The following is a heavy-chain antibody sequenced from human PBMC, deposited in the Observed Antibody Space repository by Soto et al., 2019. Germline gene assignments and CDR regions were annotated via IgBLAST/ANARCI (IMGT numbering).Heavy chain of an antibody. V-gene: IGHV1-8*01. J-gene: IGHJ4*02. CDR2: MNPNSGDT. Sequence: QVQLVQSGAEVKKPGASVKVSCRASGYTFTSYEINWVRQATGQGLEWMGWMNPNSGDTGYAQKFQGRVTMTRNTSISTAYMELSSLRSEDTAVYYCARGELLWFGELLRWGQGTLVTVSS. D-gene: IGHD3-10*01. CDR3: ARGELLWFGELLR. CDR1: GYTFTSYE.